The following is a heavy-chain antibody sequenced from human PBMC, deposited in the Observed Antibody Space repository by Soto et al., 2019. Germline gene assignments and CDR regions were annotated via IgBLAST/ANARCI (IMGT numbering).Heavy chain of an antibody. V-gene: IGHV2-5*02. Sequence: QITLKESGPTLVKPTQTLTLTCTFSGFSLTTSGVGVGWIRQPPGKALEWLALIYWDDDKRYSPSLKSRLIITRDNSNNQVVLSMTNMDPVDTATYFCAHRRAGTLDYWGQGTLVTVSS. CDR2: IYWDDDK. J-gene: IGHJ4*02. D-gene: IGHD1-1*01. CDR3: AHRRAGTLDY. CDR1: GFSLTTSGVG.